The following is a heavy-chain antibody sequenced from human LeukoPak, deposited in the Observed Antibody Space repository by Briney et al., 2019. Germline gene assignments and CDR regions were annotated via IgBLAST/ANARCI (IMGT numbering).Heavy chain of an antibody. J-gene: IGHJ4*02. CDR2: FDPEDGKT. CDR1: GHTVNDLS. CDR3: ATSREEFFGSGSPFDF. V-gene: IGHV1-24*01. D-gene: IGHD3-10*01. Sequence: ASVKVSCKASGHTVNDLSMPWVRQAPGKGLEWLGGFDPEDGKTIYAQNFQGRVTMTEDSSTDTAYMDLSSLRSEDTAMYYCATSREEFFGSGSPFDFWGQGTLVTVSS.